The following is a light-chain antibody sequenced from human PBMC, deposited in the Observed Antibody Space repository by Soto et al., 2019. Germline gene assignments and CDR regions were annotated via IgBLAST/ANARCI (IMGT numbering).Light chain of an antibody. V-gene: IGKV3-20*01. Sequence: EIVLTQSPGTLSLSPGERATLSCRASQSVSSSYLAWYQQKPGQAPRLLIYGASSRATGIPDRFSGSGSGTDLTLTISRLEPEDFEVYYCQQYGSSPTGWTSGQGTKV. CDR3: QQYGSSPTGWT. CDR2: GAS. CDR1: QSVSSSY. J-gene: IGKJ1*01.